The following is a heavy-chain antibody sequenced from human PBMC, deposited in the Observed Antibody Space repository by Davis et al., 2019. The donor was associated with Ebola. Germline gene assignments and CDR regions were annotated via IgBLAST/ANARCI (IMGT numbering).Heavy chain of an antibody. CDR3: ASGTTVTTGFDN. J-gene: IGHJ4*02. D-gene: IGHD4-17*01. Sequence: ASVKVSCKASGYTFTGYYMHWVRQAPGQGLEWMGRINPNSGGTNYAQKFQGRVTMTRDTSISTAYMEPSRLRSDDTAVYYCASGTTVTTGFDNWGQGTLVTVSS. CDR2: INPNSGGT. V-gene: IGHV1-2*06. CDR1: GYTFTGYY.